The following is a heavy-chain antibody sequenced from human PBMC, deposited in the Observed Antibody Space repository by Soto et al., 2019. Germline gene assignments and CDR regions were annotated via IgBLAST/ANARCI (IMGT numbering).Heavy chain of an antibody. D-gene: IGHD5-18*01. Sequence: SETLSLTCTVSGGSITNTTYSWGWIRQPPGKGLEWIGTIYSSGSTYYNPSLKSRVTISVDTSKNQFSLKLSSVTAADTAVYYCARGADSSYGIYYFDYWGQGTLVTVSS. CDR2: IYSSGST. V-gene: IGHV4-39*07. J-gene: IGHJ4*02. CDR1: GGSITNTTYS. CDR3: ARGADSSYGIYYFDY.